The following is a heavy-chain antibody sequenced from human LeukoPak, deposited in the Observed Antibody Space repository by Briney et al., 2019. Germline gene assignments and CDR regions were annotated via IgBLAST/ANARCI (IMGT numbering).Heavy chain of an antibody. D-gene: IGHD6-13*01. V-gene: IGHV1-69*13. CDR2: IIPLFVTA. J-gene: IGHJ4*02. CDR3: ARDPEPAAAGIYYFDY. CDR1: GGIFTDYA. Sequence: ASVKVSCKASGGIFTDYAFGWMRQAPGQGLEWLGGIIPLFVTAHYAQKFQGRVTITADESTSTAYMELRSLRSEDTAVYYCARDPEPAAAGIYYFDYWGQGTLVTVSS.